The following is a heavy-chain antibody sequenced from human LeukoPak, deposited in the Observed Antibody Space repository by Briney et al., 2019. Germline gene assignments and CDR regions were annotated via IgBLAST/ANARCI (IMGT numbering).Heavy chain of an antibody. D-gene: IGHD2/OR15-2a*01. Sequence: SETLSLTCAVSDGSISSYYWWSWVRQPPGKGLEWIGEIYQSGSTNYNPSLKSRVTISLDKSKNQFSLKLSSVTAADTAVYYCARDPFDSTFDYWGQGTLVTVSS. V-gene: IGHV4-4*02. CDR2: IYQSGST. J-gene: IGHJ4*02. CDR1: DGSISSYYW. CDR3: ARDPFDSTFDY.